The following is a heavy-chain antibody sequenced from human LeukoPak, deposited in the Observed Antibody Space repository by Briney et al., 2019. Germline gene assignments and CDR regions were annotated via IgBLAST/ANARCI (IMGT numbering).Heavy chain of an antibody. D-gene: IGHD3-22*01. CDR3: ARAPSEIGGYYPEYFRH. CDR2: IKSDGST. CDR1: GFTFSSYW. J-gene: IGHJ1*01. Sequence: PGGSLRLSCAASGFTFSSYWMHWVRQAPGKGGVWVSRIKSDGSTNYTDSVKGGFTISKDNANNTVSLQMNSLRAEDTGVYYCARAPSEIGGYYPEYFRHWGQGTLVTVSS. V-gene: IGHV3-74*01.